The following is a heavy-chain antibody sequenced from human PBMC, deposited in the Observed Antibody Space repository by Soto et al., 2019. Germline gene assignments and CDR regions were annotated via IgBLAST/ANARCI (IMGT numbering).Heavy chain of an antibody. CDR2: MNPNSGNT. J-gene: IGHJ6*03. CDR3: ARGSYCSGGSCRRARYYYYYMDV. D-gene: IGHD2-15*01. Sequence: GASVKVSCKASGYTFTSYGISWVRQAPGQGLEWMGWMNPNSGNTGYAQKFQGRVTMTRNTSISTAYMELSSLRSEDTAVYYCARGSYCSGGSCRRARYYYYYMDVWGKGTTVTVSS. V-gene: IGHV1-8*02. CDR1: GYTFTSYG.